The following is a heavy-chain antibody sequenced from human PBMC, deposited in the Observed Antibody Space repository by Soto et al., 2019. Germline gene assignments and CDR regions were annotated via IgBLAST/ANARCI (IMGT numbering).Heavy chain of an antibody. CDR2: IIPIFGTA. J-gene: IGHJ6*02. CDR3: ARLYCSGGSCYAPFGYYGMDV. D-gene: IGHD2-15*01. V-gene: IGHV1-69*13. Sequence: GASVKVSCKASGVTFSSYASRWVRQAPGQGLEWMGGIIPIFGTANYAQKFQGRVTITADESTSTAYMELSSLRSEDTAVYYCARLYCSGGSCYAPFGYYGMDVWGQGTTVTVSS. CDR1: GVTFSSYA.